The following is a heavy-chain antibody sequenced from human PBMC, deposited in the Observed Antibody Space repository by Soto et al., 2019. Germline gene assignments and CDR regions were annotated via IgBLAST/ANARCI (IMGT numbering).Heavy chain of an antibody. CDR2: FDPEDGET. CDR3: ATGAYPAYSSSWRSHYFDY. D-gene: IGHD6-13*01. Sequence: ASVKVSCKVSGYTLTELSMHWVRQAPGKGLEWMGGFDPEDGETIYAQKFQGRVTMTEDTSTDTAYMELSSLRSEDTAVYYCATGAYPAYSSSWRSHYFDYWGQGTLVTVSS. CDR1: GYTLTELS. J-gene: IGHJ4*02. V-gene: IGHV1-24*01.